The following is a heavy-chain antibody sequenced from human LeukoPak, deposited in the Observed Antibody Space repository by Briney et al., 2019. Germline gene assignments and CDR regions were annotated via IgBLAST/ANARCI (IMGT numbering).Heavy chain of an antibody. V-gene: IGHV3-66*01. CDR1: GFTVSSNY. CDR2: IYSGGST. CDR3: ARGGYSGYDYGFNWFDP. J-gene: IGHJ5*02. Sequence: GGSLRLSCAASGFTVSSNYMSWVRQAPGKGLEWVSVIYSGGSTYYADSVKGRFTISRGNSKNPLYLQMNSLRAEDTAVYYCARGGYSGYDYGFNWFDPWGQGTLVTVSS. D-gene: IGHD5-12*01.